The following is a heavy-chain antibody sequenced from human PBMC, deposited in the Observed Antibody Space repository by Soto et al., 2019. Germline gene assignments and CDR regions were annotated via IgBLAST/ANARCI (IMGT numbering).Heavy chain of an antibody. V-gene: IGHV3-30*02. CDR3: AKGGSRYNRGPRTSYIDL. D-gene: IGHD1-1*01. CDR1: GFSDNSFD. CDR2: MSYGGDSA. J-gene: IGHJ5*02. Sequence: HPGGSLRLSCTPSGFSDNSFDIHWVRQAPGKGLEWVAFMSYGGDSASYADSVRGRFTVSREDTTIFLQMNSLTPEDTAFYFCAKGGSRYNRGPRTSYIDLWGPGTLVTVSS.